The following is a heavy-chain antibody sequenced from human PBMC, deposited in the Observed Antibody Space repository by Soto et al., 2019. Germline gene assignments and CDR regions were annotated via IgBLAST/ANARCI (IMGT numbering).Heavy chain of an antibody. J-gene: IGHJ4*02. D-gene: IGHD6-19*01. CDR1: GFTFSRYA. V-gene: IGHV3-23*01. CDR2: ISGSGGST. Sequence: EVQLLESGGGLVQPGGSLRLSCAASGFTFSRYAMSWVRQAPGKGLEWVSAISGSGGSTYSADSVKGRFTISRDNSKNRRNLEMNSLRAEDTAVYYCAKRAVAGSFDYWGQGTLVTVSS. CDR3: AKRAVAGSFDY.